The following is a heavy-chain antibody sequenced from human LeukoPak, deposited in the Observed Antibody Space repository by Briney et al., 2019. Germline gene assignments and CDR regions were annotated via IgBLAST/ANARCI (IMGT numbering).Heavy chain of an antibody. J-gene: IGHJ4*02. CDR1: GFTVSSKY. Sequence: GGSLRLSCAASGFTVSSKYMSWVRQAPGKGLEWVSVIYSGGNTYYADSVKGRFTISRDNSKNTLYLQMNSLRAEDTAVYYCAKDFCSSTSCYTYYWGQGTLVTVSS. CDR2: IYSGGNT. CDR3: AKDFCSSTSCYTYY. D-gene: IGHD2-2*02. V-gene: IGHV3-53*01.